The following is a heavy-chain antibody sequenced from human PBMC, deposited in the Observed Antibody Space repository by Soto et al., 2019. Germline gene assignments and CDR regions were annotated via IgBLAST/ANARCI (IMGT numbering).Heavy chain of an antibody. CDR3: ARVKKGGGSSWI. CDR2: IYYSGST. Sequence: QVQLQESGPGLVKPSETLSLTCTVSGGSVSSGSYYWSWIRQPPGKGLEWIGYIYYSGSTNYNPSLKSRVTISVDTSKNQFSLKLSSVTAADTAVYYCARVKKGGGSSWIWGRGTLVTVSS. D-gene: IGHD6-13*01. CDR1: GGSVSSGSYY. V-gene: IGHV4-61*01. J-gene: IGHJ4*02.